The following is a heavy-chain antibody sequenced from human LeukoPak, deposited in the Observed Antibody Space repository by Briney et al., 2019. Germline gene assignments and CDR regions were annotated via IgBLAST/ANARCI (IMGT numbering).Heavy chain of an antibody. CDR1: AYSISTGYY. V-gene: IGHV4-38-2*02. CDR2: IYHSGST. Sequence: SETLSLTCTVSAYSISTGYYWGWIRQPPGKGLEWIGSIYHSGSTYYNPSLKSRVTISVDRSKNQFSLKLSSVTAADTDVYYCARVYSSSSSYYYYYMDVWGKGTTVTVSS. D-gene: IGHD6-6*01. CDR3: ARVYSSSSSYYYYYMDV. J-gene: IGHJ6*03.